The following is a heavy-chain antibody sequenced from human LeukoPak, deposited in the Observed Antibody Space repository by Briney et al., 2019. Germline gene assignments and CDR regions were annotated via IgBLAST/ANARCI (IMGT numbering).Heavy chain of an antibody. J-gene: IGHJ5*02. Sequence: SETLSLTCTVTGVSISSFYCSWLRYPPGRGLPSLSYIHTSGSTNYTPSLTSRVTMSVHTSKTQFSLELSSVTAADTAVYYCARLNDPQISYNWFDPWGQGTLVTVSS. CDR1: GVSISSFY. CDR2: IHTSGST. CDR3: ARLNDPQISYNWFDP. V-gene: IGHV4-4*09. D-gene: IGHD2/OR15-2a*01.